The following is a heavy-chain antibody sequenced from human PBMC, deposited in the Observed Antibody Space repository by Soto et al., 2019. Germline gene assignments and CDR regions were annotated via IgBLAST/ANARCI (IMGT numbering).Heavy chain of an antibody. Sequence: DVQLLESGGGLVQPGGSLTLSCAASRFIFSDYAMNWVRQAPGKGLEWVSSIGGGNTDRYYADSVKGRFIISRDNSKNTMYLQMSILRDDDTAVYYCAKDAVSYNGKWDWFDSWGQGTLVTVSS. J-gene: IGHJ5*01. CDR1: RFIFSDYA. CDR2: IGGGNTDR. D-gene: IGHD1-26*01. V-gene: IGHV3-23*01. CDR3: AKDAVSYNGKWDWFDS.